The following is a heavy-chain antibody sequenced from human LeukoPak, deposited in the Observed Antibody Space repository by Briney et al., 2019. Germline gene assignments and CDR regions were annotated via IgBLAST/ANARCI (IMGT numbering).Heavy chain of an antibody. V-gene: IGHV4-39*01. CDR2: IYYSGST. D-gene: IGHD6-13*01. J-gene: IGHJ5*02. CDR3: ARHGRQQQPKGWFDP. Sequence: NASETLSLTCTVSGGSISSSSYYWGWIRQPPGKGLEWIGSIYYSGSTYYNPSLKSRVTISVDTSKTQFSLKLSSVTAADTAVYYCARHGRQQQPKGWFDPWGQGTLVTVSS. CDR1: GGSISSSSYY.